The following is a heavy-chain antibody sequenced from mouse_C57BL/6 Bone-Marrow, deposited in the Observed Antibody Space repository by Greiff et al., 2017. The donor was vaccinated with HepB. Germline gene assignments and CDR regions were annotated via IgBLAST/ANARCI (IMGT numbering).Heavy chain of an antibody. Sequence: QVQLQQSGSELRSPGSSVKLSCKDFDSEVFPIAYMSWVRQKPGHGFEWIGGILPSIGRTIYGAKFEDKATLDADTLSNTAYLELNSLTSEDSAIYYGARGRDSSGYVSYFDYWGQGTTLTVSS. CDR3: ARGRDSSGYVSYFDY. CDR2: ILPSIGRT. V-gene: IGHV15-2*01. J-gene: IGHJ2*01. CDR1: DSEVFPIAY. D-gene: IGHD3-2*02.